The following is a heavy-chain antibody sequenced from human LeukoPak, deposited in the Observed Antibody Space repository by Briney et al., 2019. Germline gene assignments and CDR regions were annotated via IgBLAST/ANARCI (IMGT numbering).Heavy chain of an antibody. CDR1: GDSISSYY. CDR2: IHYSGST. CDR3: ARDRRGFDY. Sequence: SETLSLTCTVSGDSISSYYWSWIRQPPGKGLEWIGYIHYSGSTNYNPSLKSRVTISVDTSKHQFSLILSSVTTADTAVYYCARDRRGFDYWGQGTLVTVSS. V-gene: IGHV4-59*01. J-gene: IGHJ4*02.